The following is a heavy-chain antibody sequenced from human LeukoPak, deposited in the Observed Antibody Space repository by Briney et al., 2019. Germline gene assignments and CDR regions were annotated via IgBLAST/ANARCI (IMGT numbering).Heavy chain of an antibody. CDR2: IIPILNIA. V-gene: IGHV1-69*04. Sequence: SVKVSCKASGGTFSSYAISWVRLAPGQGLEWMGRIIPILNIANYAQKFQGRVTIVADESTSTAYMELSGLRSEDTAVYYCARDNPPFCNGGTCYSYWGQGTLVTVSS. CDR1: GGTFSSYA. CDR3: ARDNPPFCNGGTCYSY. J-gene: IGHJ4*02. D-gene: IGHD2-15*01.